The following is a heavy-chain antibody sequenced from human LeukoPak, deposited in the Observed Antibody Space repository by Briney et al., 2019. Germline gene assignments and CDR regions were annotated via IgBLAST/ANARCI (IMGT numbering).Heavy chain of an antibody. CDR3: ARDKVRDYMDV. Sequence: ASVKVSCKASGYTFTGYYMHWVRQAPGQGLEWMGWINPNSGGTNYAQKFQGWVTMTRDTSISTAYMELRSLRSDDTAVYYCARDKVRDYMDVWGKGTTVTVSS. J-gene: IGHJ6*03. CDR1: GYTFTGYY. V-gene: IGHV1-2*04. CDR2: INPNSGGT. D-gene: IGHD3-10*01.